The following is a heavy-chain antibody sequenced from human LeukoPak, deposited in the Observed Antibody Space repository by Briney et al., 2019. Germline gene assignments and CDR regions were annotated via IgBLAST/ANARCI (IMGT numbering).Heavy chain of an antibody. J-gene: IGHJ4*02. CDR1: GFNFCRYG. D-gene: IGHD3-22*01. V-gene: IGHV3-23*01. CDR3: AKNPRYYDSSGYYYGY. Sequence: GSLRLFCGGSGFNFCRYGIKWGRPASGEGLGLGLGYKGSGGSTYYADSVKGRFTISRDNSKNTLYLQMNSLRAEDTAVYYCAKNPRYYDSSGYYYGYWGQGTLVTVSS. CDR2: KGSGGST.